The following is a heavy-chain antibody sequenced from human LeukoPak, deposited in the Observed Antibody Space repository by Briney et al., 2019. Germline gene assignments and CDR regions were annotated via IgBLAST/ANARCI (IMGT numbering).Heavy chain of an antibody. CDR2: IYYSGST. Sequence: DPSETLSLTCTVSGGSLSSGIYYWSWIRQHPGKGLEWIGYIYYSGSTHYNPSLKSRVTISIETPKNQFSLRLSSVTAADTAVYYCARGLNLVHFDYWGQGTLVTVSS. D-gene: IGHD1-1*01. CDR3: ARGLNLVHFDY. V-gene: IGHV4-31*03. CDR1: GGSLSSGIYY. J-gene: IGHJ4*02.